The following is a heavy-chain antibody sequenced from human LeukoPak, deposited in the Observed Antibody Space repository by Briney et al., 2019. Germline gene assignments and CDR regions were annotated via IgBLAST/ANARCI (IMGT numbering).Heavy chain of an antibody. J-gene: IGHJ4*02. CDR3: ARETTLTGYSSGLGFNY. CDR1: GGSISSGGYY. V-gene: IGHV4-61*08. Sequence: SQTLSLTCTVSGGSISSGGYYWSWIRQPPGKGLEWIGHIYDSGTTNYNPSLKSRVTMSVDSSKNQFSLKLTSVTAADTAVYYCARETTLTGYSSGLGFNYWGQGTLVTVSS. D-gene: IGHD6-19*01. CDR2: IYDSGTT.